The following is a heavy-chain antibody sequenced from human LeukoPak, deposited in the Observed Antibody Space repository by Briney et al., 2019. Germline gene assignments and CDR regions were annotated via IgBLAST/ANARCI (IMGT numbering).Heavy chain of an antibody. CDR1: GFTFSSYG. CDR3: ARDRTSGYDWDDAFDI. CDR2: IWYDGSNK. J-gene: IGHJ3*02. Sequence: GRSLRLSCAASGFTFSSYGMHWVRQAPGKGLEWVAVIWYDGSNKYYADSVKGRFTISRDSSKNTLYLQMNSLRAEDTAVYYCARDRTSGYDWDDAFDIWGQGTMVTVSS. D-gene: IGHD5-12*01. V-gene: IGHV3-33*01.